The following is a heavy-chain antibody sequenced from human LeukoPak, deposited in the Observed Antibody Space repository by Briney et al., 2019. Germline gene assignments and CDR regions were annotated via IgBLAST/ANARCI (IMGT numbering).Heavy chain of an antibody. Sequence: KAGGSLRLSCAAPGFTFSSYSMNWVRQAPGKGLEWVSSISSSSSYIYYAESVKGRFTISRDNAKNSLYLQMNSLRAEDTAVYYCARDNYCSSTSCYRPSISPIDYWGQGTLVTVSS. V-gene: IGHV3-21*06. D-gene: IGHD2-2*01. CDR1: GFTFSSYS. J-gene: IGHJ4*02. CDR3: ARDNYCSSTSCYRPSISPIDY. CDR2: ISSSSSYI.